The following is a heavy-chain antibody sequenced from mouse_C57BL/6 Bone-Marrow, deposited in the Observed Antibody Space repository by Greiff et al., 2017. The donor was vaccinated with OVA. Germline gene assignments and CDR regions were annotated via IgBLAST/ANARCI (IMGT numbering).Heavy chain of an antibody. J-gene: IGHJ3*01. CDR2: IDPSDSET. CDR1: GYTFTSYW. Sequence: QVQLQQPGAELVRPGSSVKLSCKASGYTFTSYWMHWVKQRPIQGLEWIGNIDPSDSETHYNQKFKDKATLTVDKSSSTAYMQLSSLTSEDSAVYYWARAAQATYAYWGQGTLVTVSA. D-gene: IGHD3-2*02. V-gene: IGHV1-52*01. CDR3: ARAAQATYAY.